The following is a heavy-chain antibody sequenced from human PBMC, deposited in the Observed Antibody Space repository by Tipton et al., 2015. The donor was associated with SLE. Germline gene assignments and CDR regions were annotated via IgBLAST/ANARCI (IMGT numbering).Heavy chain of an antibody. CDR1: GYSISSGYN. Sequence: LSLTCAVSGYSISSGYNWGWIRQPPGEGLEWIGSIFYSGSTSYNPSLQTRVTISVDTSKNQFSLKLNSVTASDTAVYYCARQVASFDYWGQGTLVTVSS. CDR2: IFYSGST. D-gene: IGHD5-12*01. CDR3: ARQVASFDY. J-gene: IGHJ4*02. V-gene: IGHV4-38-2*01.